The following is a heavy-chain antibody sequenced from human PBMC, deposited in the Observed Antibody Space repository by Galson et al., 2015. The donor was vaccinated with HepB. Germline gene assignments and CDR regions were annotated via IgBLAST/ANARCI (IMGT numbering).Heavy chain of an antibody. CDR1: GFTFSSYA. J-gene: IGHJ4*02. CDR3: ASDGTNSDSGSFDY. D-gene: IGHD3-10*01. Sequence: SLRLSCAASGFTFSSYAMSWVRQAPGKGLEWVSTISGSGGSTDYADSVKDRFTISRVNSRSTLYLQMNSLRAEDTAVYYCASDGTNSDSGSFDYGGQGTLLDDSS. V-gene: IGHV3-23*01. CDR2: ISGSGGST.